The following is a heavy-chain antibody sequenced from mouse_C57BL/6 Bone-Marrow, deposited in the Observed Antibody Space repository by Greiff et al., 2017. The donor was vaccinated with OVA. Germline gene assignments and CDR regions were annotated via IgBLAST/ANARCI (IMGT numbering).Heavy chain of an antibody. CDR2: INYDGSST. J-gene: IGHJ2*01. Sequence: EVKLVESEGGLVQPGSSMKLSCTASGFTFSDYYMAWVRQVPEKGLEWVANINYDGSSTYYLDSLKSRFIISRDNAKNILYLQMSSLKSEDTATYYCARGFTVAYFDYWGQGTTLTVSS. CDR3: ARGFTVAYFDY. D-gene: IGHD1-1*01. CDR1: GFTFSDYY. V-gene: IGHV5-16*01.